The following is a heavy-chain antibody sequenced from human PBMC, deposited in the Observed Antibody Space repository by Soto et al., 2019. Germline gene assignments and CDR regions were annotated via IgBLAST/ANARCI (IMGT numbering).Heavy chain of an antibody. D-gene: IGHD1-26*01. CDR2: ISYDGSNK. CDR1: GFTFSSYG. CDR3: AKDKPQTLGARWSEYFQH. J-gene: IGHJ1*01. V-gene: IGHV3-30*18. Sequence: QVQLVESGGGVVQPGRSLRLSCAASGFTFSSYGMHWVRQAPGKGLEWVAVISYDGSNKYYADSVKGRFTISRDNSKNTLYLQMNSLRAEDTAVYYCAKDKPQTLGARWSEYFQHWGQGTLVTVSS.